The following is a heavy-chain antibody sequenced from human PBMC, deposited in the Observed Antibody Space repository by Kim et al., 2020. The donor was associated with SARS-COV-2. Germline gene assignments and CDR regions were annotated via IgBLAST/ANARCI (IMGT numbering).Heavy chain of an antibody. CDR3: AKENDYDILTGNWFDP. Sequence: GGSLRLSCAASGFTFGDYAMHWVRQAPGKGLEWVSGISWNSGSIGYADSVKGRFTISRDNAKNSLYLQMNSLRAEDTALYYCAKENDYDILTGNWFDPWGQGTLVTVSS. V-gene: IGHV3-9*01. CDR1: GFTFGDYA. D-gene: IGHD3-9*01. J-gene: IGHJ5*02. CDR2: ISWNSGSI.